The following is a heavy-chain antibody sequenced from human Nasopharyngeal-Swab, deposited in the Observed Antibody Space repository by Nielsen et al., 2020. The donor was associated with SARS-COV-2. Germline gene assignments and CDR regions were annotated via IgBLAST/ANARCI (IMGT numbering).Heavy chain of an antibody. Sequence: SQTLSLTCAVYGGSFSGYQWSWIRQPPGKGLEWIGEINHSGSTNYTPSLKSRVTISVDTSKNQFSLKLSSVTAADTAVYYCARGKYRRAFDIWGQGTMVTVSS. CDR3: ARGKYRRAFDI. D-gene: IGHD6-6*01. CDR2: INHSGST. J-gene: IGHJ3*02. CDR1: GGSFSGYQ. V-gene: IGHV4-34*01.